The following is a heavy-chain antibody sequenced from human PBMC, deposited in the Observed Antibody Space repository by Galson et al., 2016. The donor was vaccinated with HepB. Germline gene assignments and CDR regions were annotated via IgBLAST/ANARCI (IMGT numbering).Heavy chain of an antibody. J-gene: IGHJ4*02. CDR2: IYSTGST. CDR1: GGSMSTYSYY. Sequence: SETLSLTCTVSGGSMSTYSYYWGWVRQSPGKGLEWIGNIYSTGSTYYNPSLKSRVSISVDTSKNQFSLNLSSVTAADTAVYYCAREVAFSGQPVTSEIDSWGQGILVTVSS. CDR3: AREVAFSGQPVTSEIDS. V-gene: IGHV4-39*02. D-gene: IGHD1-14*01.